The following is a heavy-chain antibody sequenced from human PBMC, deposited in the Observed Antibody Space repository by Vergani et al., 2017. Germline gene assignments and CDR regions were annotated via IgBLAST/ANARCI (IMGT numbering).Heavy chain of an antibody. V-gene: IGHV3-73*02. J-gene: IGHJ4*02. D-gene: IGHD6-19*01. Sequence: EVQLVESGGGLVQPGGSLKLSCAASGFTFSGSAMHWVRQASGKGLEWVGRIRSKANSYATAYAASVKGRFTISRDDSKNTAYLQMNSLKTEDTAVYYCTRGGIAVAGTGTRYFDYWGQGTLVTVSS. CDR2: IRSKANSYAT. CDR1: GFTFSGSA. CDR3: TRGGIAVAGTGTRYFDY.